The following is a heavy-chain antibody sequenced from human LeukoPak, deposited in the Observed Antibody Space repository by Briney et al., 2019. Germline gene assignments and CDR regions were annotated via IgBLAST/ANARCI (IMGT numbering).Heavy chain of an antibody. V-gene: IGHV1-69*13. CDR2: IIPIFGTA. D-gene: IGHD1-26*01. J-gene: IGHJ4*02. CDR1: GGTFSSYA. CDR3: ARHGSYYNFDY. Sequence: AASVKVSCKASGGTFSSYAISWVRQAPGQGLEWMGGIIPIFGTANYAQKFQGRVTITADESTSTAYMELSSLRSEDTAVYYCARHGSYYNFDYWGQGTLVTVSS.